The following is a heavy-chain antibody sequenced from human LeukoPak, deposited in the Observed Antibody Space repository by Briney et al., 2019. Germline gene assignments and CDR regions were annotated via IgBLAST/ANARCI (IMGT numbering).Heavy chain of an antibody. D-gene: IGHD6-19*01. CDR2: ISSSSSYI. J-gene: IGHJ5*02. CDR1: GFTFSSYW. CDR3: ARVYSSGNESP. Sequence: GGSLRLSCAASGFTFSSYWMSWVRQAPGKGLEWVSSISSSSSYIYYADSVKGRFTISRDNAKNSLYLQMNSLRAEDTAVYYCARVYSSGNESPWGQGTLVTVSS. V-gene: IGHV3-21*01.